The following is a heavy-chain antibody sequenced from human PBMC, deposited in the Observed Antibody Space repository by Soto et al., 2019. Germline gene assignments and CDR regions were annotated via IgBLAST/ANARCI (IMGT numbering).Heavy chain of an antibody. Sequence: SVKVSCKASGFSFISSAVQWVRQARGQRLEYIGWIVVGSGNTNYAQKFQERVTITRDKYTSTAYMELSSLRSEDTAVYYCAADSNPYYDSWRAFDYWGQGTLVTVSS. CDR3: AADSNPYYDSWRAFDY. CDR1: GFSFISSA. V-gene: IGHV1-58*01. J-gene: IGHJ4*02. D-gene: IGHD3-3*01. CDR2: IVVGSGNT.